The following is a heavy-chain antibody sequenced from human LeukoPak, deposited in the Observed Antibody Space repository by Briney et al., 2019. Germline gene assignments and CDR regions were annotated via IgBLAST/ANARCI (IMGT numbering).Heavy chain of an antibody. Sequence: GGSLRLSCAASGFTFDDYAMHWVRQAPGKGLEWVSLISGDGGSTHYADSVKGRFTISRDNSKNSLYLQMNSLRTEDTALYYCAKVGDGSGYFPFDYWGQGTLVPSPQ. J-gene: IGHJ4*02. CDR1: GFTFDDYA. D-gene: IGHD3-22*01. CDR2: ISGDGGST. CDR3: AKVGDGSGYFPFDY. V-gene: IGHV3-43*02.